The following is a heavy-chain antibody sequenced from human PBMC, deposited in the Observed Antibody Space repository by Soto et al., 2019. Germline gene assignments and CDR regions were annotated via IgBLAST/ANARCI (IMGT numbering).Heavy chain of an antibody. CDR3: AREQWLQLYYYYYYGMDV. J-gene: IGHJ6*02. D-gene: IGHD6-19*01. CDR2: ISAYNGNT. Sequence: ASVKVSCKASGYTFTSYGISWVRQAPGQGLEWMGWISAYNGNTNYAQKLQGRVTMTTDTSTSTAYMELRSLRSDDTAVYYCAREQWLQLYYYYYYGMDVWGQGTTVTVSS. V-gene: IGHV1-18*01. CDR1: GYTFTSYG.